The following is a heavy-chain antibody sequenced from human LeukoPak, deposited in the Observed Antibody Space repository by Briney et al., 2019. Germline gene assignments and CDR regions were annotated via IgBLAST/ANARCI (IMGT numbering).Heavy chain of an antibody. D-gene: IGHD3-22*01. CDR3: AKDCYDSSGYYFDY. CDR1: GFTFDDYA. CDR2: ISWDGGST. Sequence: GGSLRLSCAASGFTFDDYAMHWVRQAPGKGLEWVSLISWDGGSTYYADSVKGRFTISRDNSKNSLYLQMNSLRAEDTALYYCAKDCYDSSGYYFDYWGQGTLVTVSS. J-gene: IGHJ4*02. V-gene: IGHV3-43D*03.